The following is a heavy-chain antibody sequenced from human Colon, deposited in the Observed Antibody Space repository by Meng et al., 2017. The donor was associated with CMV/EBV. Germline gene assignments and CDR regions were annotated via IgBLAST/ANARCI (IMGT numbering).Heavy chain of an antibody. CDR1: GFTFSQYN. J-gene: IGHJ4*02. CDR2: MTPTGSYI. CDR3: AREGVPDDKWLSFDY. Sequence: GESLKISCVASGFTFSQYNMNWVRQAPGKGLEWVASMTPTGSYIYYADAVKGRFTVSRDNAKNSLFLQMNNLRVDDTAVYYCAREGVPDDKWLSFDYWGQGTLVTVSS. V-gene: IGHV3-21*01. D-gene: IGHD6-19*01.